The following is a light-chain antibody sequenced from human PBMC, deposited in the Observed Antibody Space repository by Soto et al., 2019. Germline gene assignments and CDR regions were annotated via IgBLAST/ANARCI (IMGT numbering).Light chain of an antibody. V-gene: IGKV3-15*01. Sequence: EIVMTQSQATLSVSPGERVTLSCRASQSVSSNLAWYHQKPGQAPRLLIYGASTRATGIPARFSGSGSGTEFTRTISSLQSEDFAVYYCQQYNIWPRTFGQGTKVEIK. CDR3: QQYNIWPRT. CDR2: GAS. CDR1: QSVSSN. J-gene: IGKJ1*01.